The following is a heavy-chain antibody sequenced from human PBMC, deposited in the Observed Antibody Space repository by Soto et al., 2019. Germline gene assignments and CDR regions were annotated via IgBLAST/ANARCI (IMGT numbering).Heavy chain of an antibody. CDR3: ARDFKAPNDAWAFDY. CDR2: IYHDGTT. D-gene: IGHD3-16*01. CDR1: GASISSSDW. J-gene: IGHJ4*02. V-gene: IGHV4-4*02. Sequence: QVQLQESGPGLVMPSGTLSLTCSVTGASISSSDWWNWVRQPPGKGLEWIGEIYHDGTTIYNPSLKSRVTMSVDESKNHFSLRLTSVPAADTAVYYCARDFKAPNDAWAFDYWGRGTLVTVSS.